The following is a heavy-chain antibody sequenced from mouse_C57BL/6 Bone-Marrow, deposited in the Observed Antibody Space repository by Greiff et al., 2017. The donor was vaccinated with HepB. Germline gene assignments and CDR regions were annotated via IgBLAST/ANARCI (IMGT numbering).Heavy chain of an antibody. V-gene: IGHV1-15*01. CDR2: IDPETGGT. D-gene: IGHD3-1*01. CDR3: TSSGQLGAMDD. Sequence: VQLQQSGAELVRPGASVTLSCKASGYTFTDYEMHWVKQTPVHGLEWIGAIDPETGGTAYNQKFKGKAILTADKSSSTAYMELRSLTSEDSAVYYCTSSGQLGAMDDWGQGTSVTVSS. CDR1: GYTFTDYE. J-gene: IGHJ4*01.